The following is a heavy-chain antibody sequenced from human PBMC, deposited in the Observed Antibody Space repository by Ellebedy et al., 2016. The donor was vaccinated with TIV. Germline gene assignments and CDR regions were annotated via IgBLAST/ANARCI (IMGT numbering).Heavy chain of an antibody. Sequence: GESLKISCAASGFTFSTYAIHWVRQVQGKGLEWVALISTDGSHKYYAGSVEGRFTISRDNSKNMLYLQMDSLRADDTALYYCARGPSWSYFDYWGQGTLVTVST. V-gene: IGHV3-30*04. J-gene: IGHJ4*02. CDR1: GFTFSTYA. CDR2: ISTDGSHK. CDR3: ARGPSWSYFDY. D-gene: IGHD6-13*01.